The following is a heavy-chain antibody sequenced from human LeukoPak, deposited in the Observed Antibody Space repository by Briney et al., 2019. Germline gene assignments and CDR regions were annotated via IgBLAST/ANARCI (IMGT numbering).Heavy chain of an antibody. D-gene: IGHD2-15*01. J-gene: IGHJ5*02. V-gene: IGHV4-4*07. CDR2: IYTSGST. Sequence: SETLSLTCTVSGGSISSYYWSWIRQPAGKGLEWIGRIYTSGSTNYNPSLKSRVTMSVDTSKNQFSLKLSSVTAADTAVYYCAREEGGYCSGGSCPNWSDPWGQGTLVTVSS. CDR3: AREEGGYCSGGSCPNWSDP. CDR1: GGSISSYY.